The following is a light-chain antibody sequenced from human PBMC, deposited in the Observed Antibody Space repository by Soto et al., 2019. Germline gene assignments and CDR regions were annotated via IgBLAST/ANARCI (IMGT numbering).Light chain of an antibody. Sequence: DIQMTQSPSTLSASVGDRVTITCRASQSISSWLAWYQQKPGKAPKLLIYKASNLESGVPSRFSGSGSGTEFTLTISRLQSEDFAVYYCQQYYNWRPRFGQGTKVDIK. J-gene: IGKJ1*01. CDR2: KAS. CDR1: QSISSW. V-gene: IGKV1-5*03. CDR3: QQYYNWRPR.